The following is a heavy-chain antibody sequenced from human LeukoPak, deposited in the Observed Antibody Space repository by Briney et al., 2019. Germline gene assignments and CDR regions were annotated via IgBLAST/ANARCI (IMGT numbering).Heavy chain of an antibody. J-gene: IGHJ4*02. D-gene: IGHD6-13*01. CDR2: ISYDGSNK. CDR1: GFTFSSYG. Sequence: PGGSLRLSCAASGFTFSSYGMHWVRQAPGKGLEWVAVISYDGSNKYYADSVKGRFTISRDNSKNTLYLQMNSLRAEDTAVYYCAKDKGDSSSWYRHLDYWGQGTLVTVSS. CDR3: AKDKGDSSSWYRHLDY. V-gene: IGHV3-30*18.